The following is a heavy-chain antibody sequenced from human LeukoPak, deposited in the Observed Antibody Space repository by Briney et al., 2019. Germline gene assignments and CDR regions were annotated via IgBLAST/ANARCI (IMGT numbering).Heavy chain of an antibody. CDR3: ARKSQATVMVGFDP. CDR2: ISSSSSYI. D-gene: IGHD4-17*01. Sequence: GGSLRLPCAASGFTFSSYSMNWVRQAPGKGLEWVSSISSSSSYIYYADSVKGRFTISRDNAKNSLYLQMNSLRAEDTAVYYCARKSQATVMVGFDPWGQGTLVTVSS. CDR1: GFTFSSYS. J-gene: IGHJ5*02. V-gene: IGHV3-21*01.